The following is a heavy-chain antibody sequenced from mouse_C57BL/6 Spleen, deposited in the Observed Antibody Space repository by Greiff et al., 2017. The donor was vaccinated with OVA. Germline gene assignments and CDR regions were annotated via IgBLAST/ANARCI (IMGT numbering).Heavy chain of an antibody. J-gene: IGHJ2*01. CDR1: GFIFTDYY. CDR2: IRHKANGYTT. Sequence: EVKLVESGGGLVQPGGSLSLSCAASGFIFTDYYMSWVRQPPGKALEWLGFIRHKANGYTTEYSASVKGRFTISRDNSQSILYLQMNALRAEDSATYYCARSNWYFDYWGQGTTLTVSS. D-gene: IGHD4-1*01. CDR3: ARSNWYFDY. V-gene: IGHV7-3*01.